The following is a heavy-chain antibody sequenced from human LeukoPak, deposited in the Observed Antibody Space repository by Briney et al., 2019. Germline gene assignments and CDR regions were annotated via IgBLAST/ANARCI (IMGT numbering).Heavy chain of an antibody. J-gene: IGHJ4*02. V-gene: IGHV3-23*01. CDR3: AKQPISGSSTWYFDC. Sequence: PGGSLRLSCAASGFTFSSYAMSWVRQAPGKGLEWVSVIIGSGGSTFYADSVKGRFTISRDNSKNTLYPQMNSLRAEDTAVYYCAKQPISGSSTWYFDCWGQGTLVTVSS. CDR2: IIGSGGST. D-gene: IGHD6-13*01. CDR1: GFTFSSYA.